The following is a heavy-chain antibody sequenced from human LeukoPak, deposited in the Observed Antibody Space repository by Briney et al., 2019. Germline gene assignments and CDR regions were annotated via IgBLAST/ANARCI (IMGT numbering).Heavy chain of an antibody. V-gene: IGHV3-23*01. CDR1: GFTFSTYA. J-gene: IGHJ5*02. CDR3: AKGKVSAFLNWFDH. CDR2: ISATGGSP. D-gene: IGHD3-3*01. Sequence: PGGSLRLSCGASGFTFSTYAMTWVRQAPGKGLEWVSAISATGGSPYYADSVKGRVTISRDNSKNTLYLKMNSLRTEDTAVYYCAKGKVSAFLNWFDHWGQGTLVTVSS.